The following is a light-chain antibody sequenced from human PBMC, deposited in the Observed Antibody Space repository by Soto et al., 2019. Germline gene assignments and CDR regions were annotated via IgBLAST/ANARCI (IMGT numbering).Light chain of an antibody. CDR3: SSYTSSDTLV. J-gene: IGLJ1*01. V-gene: IGLV2-14*01. Sequence: QSVLTQPASVSGSPGQSITVSCTGTSSDLGGYNYVSWYQHHPGKATKLMNYEVSNRPSGVSNRISGSKSGNTASLTISGLQAEDEAEYYCSSYTSSDTLVFGTGTKVTVL. CDR1: SSDLGGYNY. CDR2: EVS.